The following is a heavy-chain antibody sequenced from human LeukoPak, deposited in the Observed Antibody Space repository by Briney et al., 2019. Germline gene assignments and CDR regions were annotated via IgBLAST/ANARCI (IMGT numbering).Heavy chain of an antibody. CDR2: ISYEGSKK. V-gene: IGHV3-30*04. CDR1: GLTLSSYA. Sequence: GGSLRLSCAASGLTLSSYAMHWDRQAPDKGLEWVAVISYEGSKKYYGDSVKGRFNLSRDNTKNTLYLQMNRLRGEDTAVYYCARDRVLSSSWQGKGYYYGMDIWGKGTTVTVSS. CDR3: ARDRVLSSSWQGKGYYYGMDI. J-gene: IGHJ6*04. D-gene: IGHD6-13*01.